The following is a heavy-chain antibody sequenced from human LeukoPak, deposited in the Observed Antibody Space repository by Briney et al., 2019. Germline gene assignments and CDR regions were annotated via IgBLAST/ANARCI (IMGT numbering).Heavy chain of an antibody. Sequence: GGSLRLSCAASGFTLSSNSMNWVRQAPGKGLEWVSSSSSSSSYIYYADSVKGRFTISRDNAKNSLYLQMNSLRAEDTAVYYCARLPWGSGSFFYYYYMDVWGKGTTVTVSS. CDR2: SSSSSSYI. D-gene: IGHD1-26*01. J-gene: IGHJ6*03. V-gene: IGHV3-21*01. CDR3: ARLPWGSGSFFYYYYMDV. CDR1: GFTLSSNS.